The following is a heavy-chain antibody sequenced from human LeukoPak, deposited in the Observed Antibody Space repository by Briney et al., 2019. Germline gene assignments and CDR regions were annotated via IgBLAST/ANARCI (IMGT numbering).Heavy chain of an antibody. J-gene: IGHJ6*02. V-gene: IGHV3-33*01. CDR2: IWYDGSNK. CDR1: GFIFSSYG. Sequence: PGGSLRLSCAASGFIFSSYGMHWVRQAPGKGLEWVAVIWYDGSNKYYADSVKGRFTISRDNSKNTLYLQMNSLRAEDTAVYYCAREGAMVTYYYYGMDVWGQGTTVTVSS. CDR3: AREGAMVTYYYYGMDV. D-gene: IGHD5-18*01.